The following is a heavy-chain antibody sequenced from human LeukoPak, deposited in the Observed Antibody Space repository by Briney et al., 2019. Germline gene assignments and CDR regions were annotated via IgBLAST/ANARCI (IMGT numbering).Heavy chain of an antibody. J-gene: IGHJ4*02. CDR2: IIPILGIA. CDR3: ARDPQGIAVAASGNY. Sequence: SVKVSCKASGGTFSSYAITWVRQAPGQGLEWMGRIIPILGIANYAQKFQGRVTITADKSTSTAYMELSSLRSEDTAVYYCARDPQGIAVAASGNYWGQGTLVTVSS. CDR1: GGTFSSYA. D-gene: IGHD6-19*01. V-gene: IGHV1-69*04.